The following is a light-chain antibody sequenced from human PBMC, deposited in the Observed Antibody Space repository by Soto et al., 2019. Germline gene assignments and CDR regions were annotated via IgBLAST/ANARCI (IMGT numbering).Light chain of an antibody. CDR2: AAS. CDR3: QQYDNLTLT. V-gene: IGKV1-5*01. Sequence: DSQMTQSPSTLSASVGDGVTITCRASKNIGSWLDWYQPKRGEAPKXXIYAASRLQSGVPSRFSGSGAGTDFTLTISSLQPEDFATYYCQQYDNLTLTFGGGTKVDI. J-gene: IGKJ4*01. CDR1: KNIGSW.